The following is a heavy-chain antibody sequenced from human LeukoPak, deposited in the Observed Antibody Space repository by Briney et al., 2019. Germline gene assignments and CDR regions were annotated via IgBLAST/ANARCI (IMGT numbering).Heavy chain of an antibody. V-gene: IGHV3-48*03. CDR3: ARGGYSSSWYGSAFDI. Sequence: GGSLRLSCAASGFTFSSYEMNWVRQAPGKGLEWVSYISSSGSTIYYADSVKGRFTISRDNAKNSLYLQMNSLRAEDTAVYYCARGGYSSSWYGSAFDIWGQGTMVTVSS. CDR2: ISSSGSTI. D-gene: IGHD6-13*01. J-gene: IGHJ3*02. CDR1: GFTFSSYE.